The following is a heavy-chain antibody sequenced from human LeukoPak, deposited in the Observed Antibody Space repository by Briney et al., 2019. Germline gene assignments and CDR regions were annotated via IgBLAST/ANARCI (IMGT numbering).Heavy chain of an antibody. D-gene: IGHD2-2*02. CDR2: ITNWNGGST. CDR3: ARCSRSSTDCYSAFDI. Sequence: GGSLRLSCEASGFSFDDYGMSWVRQSTGKGLEWVSAITNWNGGSTGCADSVRGRFTISRDNAKNSLYLQMNSLRAEDTALYYCARCSRSSTDCYSAFDIWGQGTMVTVSS. V-gene: IGHV3-20*04. CDR1: GFSFDDYG. J-gene: IGHJ3*02.